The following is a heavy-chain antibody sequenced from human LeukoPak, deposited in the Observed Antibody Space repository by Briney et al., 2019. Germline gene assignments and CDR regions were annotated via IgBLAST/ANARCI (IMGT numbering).Heavy chain of an antibody. V-gene: IGHV4-38-2*02. CDR3: ARTRPGPDGSGSPYYKRYYYYYMDV. Sequence: SETLSLTCTVSGYSISSGYYWGWIRQPPGKGLEWIGSTYHSGSTNYNPSLKSRVTISVDTSKNQFSLKLSSVTAADTAVYYCARTRPGPDGSGSPYYKRYYYYYMDVWGQGTMVTVSS. J-gene: IGHJ6*03. D-gene: IGHD3-10*01. CDR1: GYSISSGYY. CDR2: TYHSGST.